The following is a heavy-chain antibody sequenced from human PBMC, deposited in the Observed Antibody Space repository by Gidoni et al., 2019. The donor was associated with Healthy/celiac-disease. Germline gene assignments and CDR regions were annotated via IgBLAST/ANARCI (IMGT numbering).Heavy chain of an antibody. D-gene: IGHD1-20*01. CDR2: ISGSGGST. Sequence: GLEWVSAISGSGGSTYYADSVKGRFTISRDNSKNTLYLQMNSLRAEDTAVYYCARVTGHFDYWGQGTLVTVSS. CDR3: ARVTGHFDY. J-gene: IGHJ4*02. V-gene: IGHV3-23*01.